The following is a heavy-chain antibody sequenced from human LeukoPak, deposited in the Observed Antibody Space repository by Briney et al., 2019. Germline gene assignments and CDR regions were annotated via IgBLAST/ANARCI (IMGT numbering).Heavy chain of an antibody. CDR2: INSDGSST. J-gene: IGHJ4*02. CDR3: AKDGYYYDSSGYYYGSLFDY. Sequence: GGSLRLSCAASGFTFSSYWMHWVRQAPGKGLVWVSRINSDGSSTSYADSVKGRFTISRDNSKNTLYLQMNSLRAEDTAVYYCAKDGYYYDSSGYYYGSLFDYWGQGTLVTVSS. D-gene: IGHD3-22*01. CDR1: GFTFSSYW. V-gene: IGHV3-74*01.